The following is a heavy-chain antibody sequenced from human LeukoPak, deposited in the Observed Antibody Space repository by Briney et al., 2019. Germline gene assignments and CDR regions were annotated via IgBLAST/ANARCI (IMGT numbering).Heavy chain of an antibody. CDR1: VYTFTGYY. D-gene: IGHD5-18*01. Sequence: ASVKVSCKASVYTFTGYYMHWVRQAPGQGLEWMGWINPNSGGTNYAQKFQGRVTMTRDTSISTAYMELSRLRPDDTAVYYCARGGLDTAMVMYYYYYYMDVWGKGTTVTVSS. CDR2: INPNSGGT. V-gene: IGHV1-2*02. J-gene: IGHJ6*03. CDR3: ARGGLDTAMVMYYYYYYMDV.